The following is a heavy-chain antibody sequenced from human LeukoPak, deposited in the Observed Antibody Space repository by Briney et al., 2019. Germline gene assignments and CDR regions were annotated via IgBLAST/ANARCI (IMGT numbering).Heavy chain of an antibody. CDR1: GFTFSSYS. CDR3: ARDLGYCSGGSCYSGYYYYGMDV. J-gene: IGHJ6*02. V-gene: IGHV3-21*01. Sequence: PGGSLRLSCAASGFTFSSYSMNWVRQAPGKGLEWVSSINGVGSYIYYADSVKGRFIISRDNAKNSLYLQMNSLRAEDTAVYYCARDLGYCSGGSCYSGYYYYGMDVWGQGTTVTVSS. CDR2: INGVGSYI. D-gene: IGHD2-15*01.